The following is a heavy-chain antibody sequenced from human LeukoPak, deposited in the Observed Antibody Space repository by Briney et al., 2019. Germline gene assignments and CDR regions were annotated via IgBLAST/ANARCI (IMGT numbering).Heavy chain of an antibody. CDR3: ARIIRGYSYGWSFDY. V-gene: IGHV4-31*03. Sequence: SETLSLTCTVSGDSISSGDYFWSWIRQNPGKGLEWIGYIYYSGHTYNNPSLKSRLTMSVDTSKNQFSLKLRSVTAADTAMYYCARIIRGYSYGWSFDYWGQGTLVTVSS. CDR1: GDSISSGDYF. J-gene: IGHJ4*02. D-gene: IGHD5-18*01. CDR2: IYYSGHT.